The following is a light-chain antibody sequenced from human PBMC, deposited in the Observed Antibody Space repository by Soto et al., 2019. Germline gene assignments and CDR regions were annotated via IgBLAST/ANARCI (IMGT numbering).Light chain of an antibody. Sequence: EIVLTQSPATLSLSPGERATLSCRASQSVSSNLAWYQQKPGQAPRLLIYDASNRATGIPARFSGSGSGTDITLTISSLEPDDFAVYYCQRGDTFGQGTRLDIK. CDR3: QRGDT. J-gene: IGKJ5*01. V-gene: IGKV3-11*01. CDR1: QSVSSN. CDR2: DAS.